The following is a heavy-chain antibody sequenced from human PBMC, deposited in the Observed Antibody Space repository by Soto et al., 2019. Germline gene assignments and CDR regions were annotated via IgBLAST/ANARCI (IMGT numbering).Heavy chain of an antibody. D-gene: IGHD6-6*01. J-gene: IGHJ6*02. CDR2: SKGKTDGATI. Sequence: EAQLVESGGGLVKPGGSLRLSCVASNFTFNTAWMTWVRQAPGKGLEWVGRSKGKTDGATIDYAAPVKGRFTISRDDSKNTMYLQMDSLKTGDTGMYYCTTDPPEYHYYGKDVWGQGTTVTVSS. V-gene: IGHV3-15*07. CDR1: NFTFNTAW. CDR3: TTDPPEYHYYGKDV.